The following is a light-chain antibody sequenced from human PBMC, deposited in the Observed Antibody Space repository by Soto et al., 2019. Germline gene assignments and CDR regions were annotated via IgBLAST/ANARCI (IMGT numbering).Light chain of an antibody. CDR3: QQCNNWPPT. J-gene: IGKJ4*01. CDR2: GAS. Sequence: EIVMTQSPATLSVSPGERATLSCRASQSVSSNLAWYQQKPGQAPRLLIYGASTRATDIPARFSGSGSGTEFTLTISSLQSEDFAVYYCQQCNNWPPTFGGGTKVEIK. V-gene: IGKV3-15*01. CDR1: QSVSSN.